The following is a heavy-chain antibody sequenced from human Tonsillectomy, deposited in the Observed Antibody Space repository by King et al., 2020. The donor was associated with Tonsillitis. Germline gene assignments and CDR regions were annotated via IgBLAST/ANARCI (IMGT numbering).Heavy chain of an antibody. CDR2: VLYSGSS. V-gene: IGHV4-39*01. Sequence: LQLQESGPGLVKPSETLSLICTVSGDSVNSRSFYWGWVRQPPGKGPEWIGSVLYSGSSNYNPSLKSRVSISLDTSRNQFSLNLFSVTAADTAVYYCATTPKAPTGNFYSYSGLDVWGQGTTVTVSS. CDR3: ATTPKAPTGNFYSYSGLDV. CDR1: GDSVNSRSFY. D-gene: IGHD1-1*01. J-gene: IGHJ6*02.